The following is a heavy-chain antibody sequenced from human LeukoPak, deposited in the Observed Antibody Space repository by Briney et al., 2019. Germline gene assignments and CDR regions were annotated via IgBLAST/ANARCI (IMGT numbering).Heavy chain of an antibody. CDR3: ARDRGSDYYYYMDV. CDR2: INAGNGNT. CDR1: GYTFTSYA. D-gene: IGHD3-10*01. J-gene: IGHJ6*03. Sequence: ASVKVSCKASGYTFTSYAMHWVRQAPGQRLEWMGWINAGNGNTKYSQEFQGRVTITRDTSASTAYMELSSLRSEDMAVYYCARDRGSDYYYYMDVWGKGTTVTVSS. V-gene: IGHV1-3*03.